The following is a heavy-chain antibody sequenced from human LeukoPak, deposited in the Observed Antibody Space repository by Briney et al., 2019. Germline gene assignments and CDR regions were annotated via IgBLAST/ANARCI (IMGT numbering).Heavy chain of an antibody. D-gene: IGHD3-9*01. V-gene: IGHV3-23*01. J-gene: IGHJ3*02. CDR2: ISGSGGST. CDR1: GFTFSSYA. CDR3: AKESLYYDILTGYSPGDAFDI. Sequence: PGGSLRLSCAASGFTFSSYAMSWVRQAPGKGLEWVSAISGSGGSTYYADSVKGRFTISRDNSKNTLYLQMNSLRAEDTAVYYCAKESLYYDILTGYSPGDAFDIWGQGTMVTVSS.